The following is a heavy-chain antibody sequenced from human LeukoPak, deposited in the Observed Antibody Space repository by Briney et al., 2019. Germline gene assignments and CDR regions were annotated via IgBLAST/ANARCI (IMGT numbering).Heavy chain of an antibody. D-gene: IGHD3-22*01. V-gene: IGHV4-30-4*01. J-gene: IGHJ4*02. Sequence: TSETLSLTCTVSGGSISSGDYYWSWIRQPPGKGLEWIGYIYYSGSTYYNPSLKSRVTISVDTSKNQFSLKLSSVTAADTAVYYCARLYYDSSGYYQICYFDYWGQGTLVTVSS. CDR3: ARLYYDSSGYYQICYFDY. CDR2: IYYSGST. CDR1: GGSISSGDYY.